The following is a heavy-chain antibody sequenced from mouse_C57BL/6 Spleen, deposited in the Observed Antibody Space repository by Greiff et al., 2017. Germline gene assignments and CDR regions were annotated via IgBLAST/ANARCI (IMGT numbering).Heavy chain of an antibody. D-gene: IGHD1-3*01. V-gene: IGHV5-4*01. Sequence: EVTLVESGGGLVKPGGSLKLSCAASGFTFSSYAMSWVRQTPEKRLEWVATISDGGSYTYYPDNVKGRFTISRDNAKNNLYLQMSHLKSEDTAMYYCARDHDKGWFAYWGQGTLVTVSA. J-gene: IGHJ3*01. CDR1: GFTFSSYA. CDR3: ARDHDKGWFAY. CDR2: ISDGGSYT.